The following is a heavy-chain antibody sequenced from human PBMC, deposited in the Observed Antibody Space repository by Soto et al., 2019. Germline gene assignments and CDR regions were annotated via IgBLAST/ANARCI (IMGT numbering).Heavy chain of an antibody. D-gene: IGHD4-4*01. CDR3: ARDGEPSNYTPGWYFDL. V-gene: IGHV3-53*02. J-gene: IGHJ2*01. CDR2: IYSGGST. CDR1: GFTVSSNY. Sequence: EVQLVETGGGLIQPGGSLRLSCAASGFTVSSNYMSWVRQAPGKGLEWVSVIYSGGSTYYADSVKGRFTISRDNSKNTLYLQMNSLRAEDTAVYYCARDGEPSNYTPGWYFDLWGRGTLVTVSS.